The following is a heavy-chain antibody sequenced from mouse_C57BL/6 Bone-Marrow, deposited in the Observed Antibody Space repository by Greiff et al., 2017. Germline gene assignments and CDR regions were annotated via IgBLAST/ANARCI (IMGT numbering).Heavy chain of an antibody. CDR3: SRYSYSNYADTMDY. J-gene: IGHJ4*01. D-gene: IGHD2-5*01. V-gene: IGHV7-3*01. Sequence: EVKLVESGGGLVQPGGSLSLSCAASGFTFTDYYMSWVRQPPGKALEWLGFIRNTANGYTTEYSASVKGRFTISSAHSPSILYLQMNAMRAEDSATYYWSRYSYSNYADTMDYWGQGTSVTVSS. CDR2: IRNTANGYTT. CDR1: GFTFTDYY.